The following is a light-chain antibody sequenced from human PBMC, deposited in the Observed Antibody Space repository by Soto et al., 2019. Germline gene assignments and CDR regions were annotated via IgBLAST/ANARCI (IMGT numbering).Light chain of an antibody. CDR3: QQCSNGPPVIS. CDR2: DAS. Sequence: EIVVTQSPATLYSSPGEIATLSCWASQSLSSDLGLYQQKPGHAPRRLIYDASWLATGIPARFSGRGSGTDYTFTISRLEPEDFAVSFCQQCSNGPPVISFGQGTRLAIK. V-gene: IGKV3-11*01. CDR1: QSLSSD. J-gene: IGKJ5*01.